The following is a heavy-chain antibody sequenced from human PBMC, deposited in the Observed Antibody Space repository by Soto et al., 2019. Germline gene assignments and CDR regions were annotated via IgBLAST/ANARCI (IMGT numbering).Heavy chain of an antibody. J-gene: IGHJ2*01. CDR2: IIPIFGTA. CDR3: ARGPDYYDSSGHWYFDL. CDR1: GGTFSSYA. Sequence: QVQLVQSGAEVKKPGSSVKVSCKASGGTFSSYAISWVRQAPGQGLEWMGGIIPIFGTANYAQKFQGRVTITADESTSTAYMELSSLRSEDTAVYYCARGPDYYDSSGHWYFDLRGRGTLVTVSS. V-gene: IGHV1-69*01. D-gene: IGHD3-22*01.